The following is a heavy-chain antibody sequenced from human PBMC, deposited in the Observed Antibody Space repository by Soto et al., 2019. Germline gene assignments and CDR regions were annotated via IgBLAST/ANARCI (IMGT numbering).Heavy chain of an antibody. V-gene: IGHV1-18*01. D-gene: IGHD3-9*01. Sequence: GASVKVSCKASGYTLTSYGISWVRQATGQGLEWMGWISAYNGNTNYAQKLQGRVTMTTDTSTSTAYMELRRLRSDDTAVYYCARERYYDIVTGYQNYYYYGMDVWGQGTTVTVSS. CDR2: ISAYNGNT. CDR1: GYTLTSYG. J-gene: IGHJ6*02. CDR3: ARERYYDIVTGYQNYYYYGMDV.